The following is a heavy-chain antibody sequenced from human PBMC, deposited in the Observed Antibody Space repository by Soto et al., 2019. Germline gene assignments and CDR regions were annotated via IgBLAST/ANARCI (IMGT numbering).Heavy chain of an antibody. CDR1: GFTFSDYY. D-gene: IGHD4-4*01. Sequence: GGSLRLSCAASGFTFSDYYMSWIRQAPGKGLEWVSYISSSGSTIYYADSVKGRFTISRDNAKNSLYLQMNSLRAEDTAVYYCASRTTVTTINYYYYGMDVWGQGTTVTVSS. V-gene: IGHV3-11*01. J-gene: IGHJ6*02. CDR3: ASRTTVTTINYYYYGMDV. CDR2: ISSSGSTI.